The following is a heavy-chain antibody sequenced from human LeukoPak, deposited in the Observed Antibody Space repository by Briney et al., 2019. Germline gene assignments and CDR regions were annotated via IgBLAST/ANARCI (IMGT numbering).Heavy chain of an antibody. D-gene: IGHD3-22*01. J-gene: IGHJ4*02. CDR2: INPNSGGT. V-gene: IGHV1-2*02. CDR1: GYTFTGYY. CDR3: ARDSGYYYDSSGYYRKGPFDY. Sequence: ASVKVSCKASGYTFTGYYMHWVRQAPGQGLEWMGWINPNSGGTNYAQKFQGRVTMTRDTSISTAYIELSRLRSDDTAVYYCARDSGYYYDSSGYYRKGPFDYWGQGTLVTVSS.